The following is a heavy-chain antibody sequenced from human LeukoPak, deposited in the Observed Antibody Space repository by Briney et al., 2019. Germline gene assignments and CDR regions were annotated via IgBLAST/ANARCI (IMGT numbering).Heavy chain of an antibody. J-gene: IGHJ6*02. CDR2: IYYSGST. CDR1: VGTIIGSSYH. Sequence: SETVSLTCTVSVGTIIGSSYHWGWIRQPPGKGLEWIGSIYYSGSTYYNPSLKSRVAISVDASKNQFSLKLSSVTAADTAVYHCARAPTWNYGMDVWGQGTTVTVSS. D-gene: IGHD2/OR15-2a*01. CDR3: ARAPTWNYGMDV. V-gene: IGHV4-39*07.